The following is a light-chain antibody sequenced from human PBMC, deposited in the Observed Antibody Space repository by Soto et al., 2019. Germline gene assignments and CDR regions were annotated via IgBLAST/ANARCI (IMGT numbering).Light chain of an antibody. CDR1: QSVSSN. J-gene: IGKJ5*01. V-gene: IGKV3-11*01. CDR2: GAS. Sequence: DIASLSFGASQSVSSNLAWYQQKPGQAPRLLIYGASNRATGIPARFSGSGSGTDFTLTISSLEPEDFTVYCCQQRSKWTIRFGQRARLAI. CDR3: QQRSKWTIR.